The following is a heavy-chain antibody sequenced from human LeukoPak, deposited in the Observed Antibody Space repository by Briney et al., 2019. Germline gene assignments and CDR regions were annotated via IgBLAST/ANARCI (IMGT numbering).Heavy chain of an antibody. D-gene: IGHD6-19*01. J-gene: IGHJ4*02. V-gene: IGHV4-34*01. CDR3: ARGPPRGGAVRYSSGWYVGY. CDR1: GGSFSGYY. CDR2: INHSGST. Sequence: KASETLSLTCAVYGGSFSGYYWSWIRQPPGKGLEWIGEINHSGSTNYNPSLKSRVTILVDTSKNQFSLKLSSVTAADTAVYYCARGPPRGGAVRYSSGWYVGYWGQGTLVTVSS.